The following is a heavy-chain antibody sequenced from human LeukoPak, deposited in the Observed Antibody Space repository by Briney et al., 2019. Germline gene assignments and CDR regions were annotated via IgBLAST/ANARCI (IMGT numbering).Heavy chain of an antibody. D-gene: IGHD6-13*01. CDR2: INHSGST. J-gene: IGHJ4*02. CDR3: ARLSSSWYHFDY. CDR1: GGSFSGYY. Sequence: PSETLSLTCAVYGGSFSGYYWSWIRQPPGKGLEWIGEINHSGSTNYNPSLKSRVTISVDTSKNQFSLKLSSVTAADTAVYYCARLSSSWYHFDYWGQGTLVTVSS. V-gene: IGHV4-34*01.